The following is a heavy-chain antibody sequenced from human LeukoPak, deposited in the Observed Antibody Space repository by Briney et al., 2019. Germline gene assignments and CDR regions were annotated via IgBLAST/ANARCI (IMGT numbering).Heavy chain of an antibody. Sequence: PSETLSLTCTVSGGSISSSSYYWGWIRQPPGKGLEWIGSIYYSGNTYYNPSLRSRVTISVDTSKNQFSLKLSSVTAADTAVYCCAGQGGYSYGYYYYMDVWGKGTTVTVSS. V-gene: IGHV4-39*01. CDR2: IYYSGNT. CDR3: AGQGGYSYGYYYYMDV. CDR1: GGSISSSSYY. J-gene: IGHJ6*03. D-gene: IGHD5-18*01.